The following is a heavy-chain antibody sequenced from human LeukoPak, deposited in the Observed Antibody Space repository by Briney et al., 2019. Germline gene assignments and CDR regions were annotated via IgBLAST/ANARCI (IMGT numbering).Heavy chain of an antibody. CDR3: ARGGGYCSGGSCHHDY. CDR2: ISGSGGST. J-gene: IGHJ4*02. CDR1: GFTFSSYG. Sequence: GGSLRLSCAASGFTFSSYGMSWVRQAPGKGLEWVSAISGSGGSTYYADSVKGRFTISRDNSKNTLYLQMNSLRAEDTAVYYCARGGGYCSGGSCHHDYWGQGTLVTVSS. V-gene: IGHV3-23*01. D-gene: IGHD2-15*01.